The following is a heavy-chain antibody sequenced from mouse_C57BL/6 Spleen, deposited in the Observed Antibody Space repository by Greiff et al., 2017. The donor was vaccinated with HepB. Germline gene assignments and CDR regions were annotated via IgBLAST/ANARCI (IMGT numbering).Heavy chain of an antibody. CDR3: ARLVSPYYAMDY. J-gene: IGHJ4*01. CDR1: GYSFTSYY. D-gene: IGHD2-2*01. Sequence: VQLQESGPELVKPGASVKISCKASGYSFTSYYIHWVKQRPGQGLEWIGWIYPGSGNTKYNEKFKGKATLTADTSSSTAYMQLSSLTSEDSAVYYCARLVSPYYAMDYWGQGTSVTVSS. CDR2: IYPGSGNT. V-gene: IGHV1-66*01.